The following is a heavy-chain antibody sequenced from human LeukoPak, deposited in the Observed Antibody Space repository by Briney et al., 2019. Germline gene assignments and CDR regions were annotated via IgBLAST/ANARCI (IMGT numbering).Heavy chain of an antibody. CDR1: GFTVSSNY. D-gene: IGHD2/OR15-2a*01. Sequence: GGSLRLSCAASGFTVSSNYMSWVRQAPGKGLEWVSVIYSGGSTYYADSVKGRLTISRHNSKNTLYLQMNSLRAEDAAVYYCARAGFNALDAFDIWGQGTMVTVSS. CDR2: IYSGGST. CDR3: ARAGFNALDAFDI. V-gene: IGHV3-53*04. J-gene: IGHJ3*02.